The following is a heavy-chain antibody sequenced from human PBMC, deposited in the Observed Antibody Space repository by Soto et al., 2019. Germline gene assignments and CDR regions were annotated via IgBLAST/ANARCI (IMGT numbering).Heavy chain of an antibody. CDR3: ARLSSGYYYAPYWFDP. Sequence: QVQLQESGPGLVKPSQTLSLTCTVSGGSISSGDYYWSWIRQPPGKGLEWIGYIYYSGSTNYNPSLKRRVTMSVDTSKNQFPLKLSSVTAADTAVYYCARLSSGYYYAPYWFDPWGQGTLVTVSS. J-gene: IGHJ5*02. D-gene: IGHD3-22*01. CDR1: GGSISSGDYY. CDR2: IYYSGST. V-gene: IGHV4-30-4*01.